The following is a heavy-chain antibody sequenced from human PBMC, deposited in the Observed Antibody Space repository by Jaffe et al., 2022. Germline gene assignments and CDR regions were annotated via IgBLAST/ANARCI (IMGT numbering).Heavy chain of an antibody. V-gene: IGHV3-49*04. Sequence: EVQLVESGGGLVQPGRSLRLSCTASGFTFGDYIMSWVRQAPGKGLEWVGCIRIKSYSGTTEYAASVKGRFTISRDDSKSIAYLQMDSLKTEDTAVYYCTRDPPSSGYYAEYSQHWGQGTLVTVSS. J-gene: IGHJ1*01. CDR3: TRDPPSSGYYAEYSQH. CDR1: GFTFGDYI. D-gene: IGHD3-22*01. CDR2: IRIKSYSGTT.